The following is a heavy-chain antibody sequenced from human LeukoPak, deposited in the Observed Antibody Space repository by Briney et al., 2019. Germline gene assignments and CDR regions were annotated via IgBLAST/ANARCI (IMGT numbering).Heavy chain of an antibody. J-gene: IGHJ4*02. Sequence: GGSLRLSCAASRFSFTTYDMHWVRQAPGKGLEWVASISEDGGNKHYAESVKGRFSISRDNSKRRVDLQMNSLRPEDTAVFYCARDGSGGARKYCSGPSCFFDSWGQGTLVTVTS. CDR1: RFSFTTYD. D-gene: IGHD6-19*01. CDR2: ISEDGGNK. V-gene: IGHV3-30*04. CDR3: ARDGSGGARKYCSGPSCFFDS.